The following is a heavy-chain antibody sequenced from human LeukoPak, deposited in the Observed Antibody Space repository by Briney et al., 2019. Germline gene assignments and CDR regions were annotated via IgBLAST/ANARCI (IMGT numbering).Heavy chain of an antibody. CDR1: GYRLTNNW. Sequence: GESLKISCKISGYRLTNNWIGWVRQVPGKGLEWMGLIYPGDSDTRYSPSFQGQVTISADKSISTAYLQWSSLKASDTAMYCCARGRYGSGYYYYYYMDVWGKGTTVTVSS. D-gene: IGHD3-10*01. J-gene: IGHJ6*03. CDR2: IYPGDSDT. CDR3: ARGRYGSGYYYYYYMDV. V-gene: IGHV5-51*01.